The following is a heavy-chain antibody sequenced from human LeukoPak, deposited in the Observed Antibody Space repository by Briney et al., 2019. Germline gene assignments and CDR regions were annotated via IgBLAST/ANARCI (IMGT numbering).Heavy chain of an antibody. D-gene: IGHD3-22*01. J-gene: IGHJ3*02. CDR3: ARDRSTYYYDSSGYLQIDAFDI. CDR1: GGTFSSYA. CDR2: IIPIFGTA. V-gene: IGHV1-69*05. Sequence: SVKVSCKASGGTFSSYAISWVRQAPGQGLEWMGGIIPIFGTANYAQKFQGRVTITTDESTSTAYMELSSLRSEDTAVYYCARDRSTYYYDSSGYLQIDAFDIWGQGTMVTVSS.